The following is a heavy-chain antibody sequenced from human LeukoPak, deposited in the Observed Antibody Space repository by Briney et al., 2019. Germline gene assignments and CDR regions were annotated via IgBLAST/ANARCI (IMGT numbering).Heavy chain of an antibody. D-gene: IGHD5-12*01. J-gene: IGHJ4*02. CDR1: GFTFSNYE. Sequence: PGGSLRLSCAASGFTFSNYEMNWVRQAPGKGLEWVSYISSSGSTIYYADSVKGRFTISRDNAKKSLYLQMNSLRAEDTAVYYCARQGYDDSGFDYWGQGTLVSVSS. CDR3: ARQGYDDSGFDY. CDR2: ISSSGSTI. V-gene: IGHV3-48*03.